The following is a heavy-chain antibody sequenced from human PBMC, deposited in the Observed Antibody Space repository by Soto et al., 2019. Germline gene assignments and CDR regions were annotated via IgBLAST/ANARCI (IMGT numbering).Heavy chain of an antibody. CDR1: GFTFSSYA. CDR3: AKGGYPTYYYGSGSYSD. CDR2: ISGSGGST. Sequence: GGSLRLSCAASGFTFSSYAMSWVRQAPGKGLEWVSAISGSGGSTYYADSVKGRFTISRDNSKNTLYLQMNSLRAEDTAVYYCAKGGYPTYYYGSGSYSDWGQGTLVTVSS. J-gene: IGHJ4*02. V-gene: IGHV3-23*01. D-gene: IGHD3-10*01.